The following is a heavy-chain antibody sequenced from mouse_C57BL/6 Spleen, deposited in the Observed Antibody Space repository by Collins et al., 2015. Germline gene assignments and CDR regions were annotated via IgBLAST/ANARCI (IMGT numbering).Heavy chain of an antibody. CDR3: AIYYYGSRRRYFDV. V-gene: IGHV1-58*01. CDR1: GYTFTSYG. Sequence: EVQLQQSGAELVRPGSSVKMSCKTSGYTFTSYGINWVKQRPGQGLEWIGYIYIGNGYTEYNEKFKGKAILTSDTSSSTAYMQLSSLTSEDSAIYFCAIYYYGSRRRYFDVWGTGTTVTVSS. J-gene: IGHJ1*03. CDR2: IYIGNGYT. D-gene: IGHD1-1*01.